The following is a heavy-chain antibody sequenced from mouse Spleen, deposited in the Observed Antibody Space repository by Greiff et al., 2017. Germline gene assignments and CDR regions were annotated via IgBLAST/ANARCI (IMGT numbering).Heavy chain of an antibody. J-gene: IGHJ1*03. CDR2: IWSGGST. D-gene: IGHD2-3*01. V-gene: IGHV2-2*01. CDR3: ARPIYDGYPYWYFDV. Sequence: QVQLQQSGPGLVQPSQSLSITCTVSGFSLTSYGVHWVRQSPGKGLEWLGVIWSGGSTDYNAAFISRLSISKDNSKSQVFFKMNSLQADDTAIYYCARPIYDGYPYWYFDVWGTGTTVTVSS. CDR1: GFSLTSYG.